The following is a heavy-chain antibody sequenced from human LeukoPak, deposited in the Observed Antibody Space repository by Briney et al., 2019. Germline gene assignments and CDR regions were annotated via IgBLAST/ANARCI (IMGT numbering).Heavy chain of an antibody. Sequence: ALVKVSCKASGYTFTGYYMHWVRQAPGQGLEWMGWINPNSGGTNYAQKFQRRVTMTRDTSISTAYMELSRLRSDDTAVYYCARDMEAAAGTAGAAAWGQGTLVTVSS. V-gene: IGHV1-2*02. CDR1: GYTFTGYY. D-gene: IGHD6-13*01. J-gene: IGHJ5*02. CDR2: INPNSGGT. CDR3: ARDMEAAAGTAGAAA.